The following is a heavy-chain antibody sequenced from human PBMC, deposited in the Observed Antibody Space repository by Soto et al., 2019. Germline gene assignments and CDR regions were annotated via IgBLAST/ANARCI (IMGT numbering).Heavy chain of an antibody. D-gene: IGHD4-17*01. CDR2: ITTYSTSI. CDR1: GFTFSSYS. V-gene: IGHV3-21*01. Sequence: EVQLVESGGGLVKPGGSLRLSCAASGFTFSSYSMNWVRQAPGEGLEWVSSITTYSTSIYYADSVKGRFTISRDNAKNSLFLQMKSLRAEDTAVYYCARGYGDYIPDAFNIWGQGTMVTVSS. J-gene: IGHJ3*02. CDR3: ARGYGDYIPDAFNI.